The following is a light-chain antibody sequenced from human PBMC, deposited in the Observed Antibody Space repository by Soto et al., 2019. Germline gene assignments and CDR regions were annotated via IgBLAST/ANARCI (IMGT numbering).Light chain of an antibody. Sequence: DIQLTQSPFFLSASVGDRVTITCRASQVIRSYLAWYQQRPGKAPELLIYGASTLRTGVASRFSGSGSGTEVSRTISSLQQEDFATYFCQQLNIFPPLFTFGPGTKVDIK. J-gene: IGKJ3*01. CDR2: GAS. CDR3: QQLNIFPPLFT. CDR1: QVIRSY. V-gene: IGKV1-9*01.